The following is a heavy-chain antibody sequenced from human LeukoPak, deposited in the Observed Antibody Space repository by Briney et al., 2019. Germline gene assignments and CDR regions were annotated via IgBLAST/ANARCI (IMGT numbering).Heavy chain of an antibody. CDR2: IHYTGST. D-gene: IGHD3-10*01. V-gene: IGHV4-59*01. CDR1: GGSISNYY. CDR3: ARFDHYYNHDMDV. J-gene: IGHJ6*02. Sequence: SETLSLTCTVSGGSISNYYWSWIRQPPGKGLEWIGYIHYTGSTTYNPSLKSRVTISVDTSRIQLSLKLSSVTAADTAVYYCARFDHYYNHDMDVWGQGTTVAVSS.